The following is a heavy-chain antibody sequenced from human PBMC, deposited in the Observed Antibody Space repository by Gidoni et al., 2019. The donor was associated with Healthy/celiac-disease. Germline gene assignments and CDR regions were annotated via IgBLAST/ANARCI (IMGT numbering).Heavy chain of an antibody. J-gene: IGHJ4*02. CDR2: ISGSGGRT. D-gene: IGHD1-26*01. CDR3: ANDPGWELQGDY. CDR1: RFPFSSYA. V-gene: IGHV3-23*01. Sequence: EVQLLESGGGLVQPGGSLRLHCAASRFPFSSYAMRWVRQAPGKGLELVSGISGSGGRTYYAESVKGRFTISRDNSKNTLYLQMNSLRAEDTAVYYCANDPGWELQGDYWGQGTLVTVSS.